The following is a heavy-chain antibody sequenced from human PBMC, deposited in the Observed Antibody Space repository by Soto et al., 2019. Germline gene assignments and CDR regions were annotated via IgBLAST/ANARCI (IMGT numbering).Heavy chain of an antibody. D-gene: IGHD1-26*01. CDR1: GGSISSYY. J-gene: IGHJ4*02. CDR3: ARALGATTPATFDY. V-gene: IGHV4-59*01. CDR2: IYYSGST. Sequence: SETLSLTCTVSGGSISSYYWSWIRQPPGKGLEWIGYIYYSGSTNYNPSLKSRVTISVDTSKNQFSLKLSSVTAADTAVYYCARALGATTPATFDYWGQGTLVTVSS.